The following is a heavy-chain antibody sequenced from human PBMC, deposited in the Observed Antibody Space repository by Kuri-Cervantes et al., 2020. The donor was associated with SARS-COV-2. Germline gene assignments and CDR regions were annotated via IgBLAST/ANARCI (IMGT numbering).Heavy chain of an antibody. J-gene: IGHJ4*02. D-gene: IGHD5-18*01. CDR2: ISYDGSNK. V-gene: IGHV3-30*18. CDR1: GFTFSSYG. Sequence: GESLKISCAASGFTFSSYGMHWVRQAPGKGLEWVAVISYDGSNKYYADSVKGRFTISRDNSKNTLYLRMNSLRAEDTAVYYCAKDRNPSWIQAWFDYWGQGTLVTVSS. CDR3: AKDRNPSWIQAWFDY.